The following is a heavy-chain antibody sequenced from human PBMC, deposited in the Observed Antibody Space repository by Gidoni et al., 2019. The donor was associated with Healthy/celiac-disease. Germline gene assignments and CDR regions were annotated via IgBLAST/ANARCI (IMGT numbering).Heavy chain of an antibody. CDR3: TPLRAVLIDY. D-gene: IGHD6-19*01. Sequence: EVQLVESGRGLVKPGRSLRLSCAASVFTFSHAWMSWVRQAPGKGLEWVCRIKSKTDGGTTAYAAPVKGRFTISRDDSKNPLYLQMNSLKTEDTAVYYCTPLRAVLIDYWGQGTLVTVSS. V-gene: IGHV3-15*01. CDR2: IKSKTDGGTT. J-gene: IGHJ4*02. CDR1: VFTFSHAW.